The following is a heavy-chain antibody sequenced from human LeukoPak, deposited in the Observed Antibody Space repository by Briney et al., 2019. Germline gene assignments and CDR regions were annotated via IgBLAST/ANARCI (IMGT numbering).Heavy chain of an antibody. J-gene: IGHJ6*02. CDR3: ARSNLKYYYYYYGMDV. D-gene: IGHD2/OR15-2a*01. CDR2: IYDSGST. Sequence: SETLSLTCTVSGGSISSYYWNWIRQPPGKGLEWIGYIYDSGSTNYNPSLKSRVTISMDTSKNQFSLKLSSVTAADTAVYYCARSNLKYYYYYYGMDVWGQGTTVTVSS. CDR1: GGSISSYY. V-gene: IGHV4-59*08.